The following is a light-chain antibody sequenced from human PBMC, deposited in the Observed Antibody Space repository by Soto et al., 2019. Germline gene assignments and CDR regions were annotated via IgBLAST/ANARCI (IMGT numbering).Light chain of an antibody. J-gene: IGLJ2*01. Sequence: QSALTQPASVSGSPGQSITISCTGTSSDVGSYKLVSWYQQQPGKAPKLMIYEGSKRPSGVSNRFSGSKSGNTASLTISGLQAEDEADYYCCSYASSRGLVFGGGTKLTVL. CDR1: SSDVGSYKL. V-gene: IGLV2-23*01. CDR3: CSYASSRGLV. CDR2: EGS.